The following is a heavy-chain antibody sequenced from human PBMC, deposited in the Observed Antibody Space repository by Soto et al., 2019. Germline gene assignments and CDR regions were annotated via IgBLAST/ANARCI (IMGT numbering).Heavy chain of an antibody. CDR1: GLTFGIRA. J-gene: IGHJ4*02. CDR3: ARGSTESYPGSRIFDF. CDR2: ITGNGGDA. V-gene: IGHV3-23*01. D-gene: IGHD3-10*01. Sequence: PGGSLRISCVASGLTFGIRAMSWVRHAPGEGLQWVATITGNGGDAKYADSVRGRFVISRDNSKKTLYLQMTSLTAEDSAMYFCARGSTESYPGSRIFDFWGRGTLVTVYS.